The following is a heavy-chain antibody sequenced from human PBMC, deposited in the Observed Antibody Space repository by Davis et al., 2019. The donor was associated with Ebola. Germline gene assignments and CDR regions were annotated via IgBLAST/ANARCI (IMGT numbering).Heavy chain of an antibody. CDR2: IRQDGIEK. V-gene: IGHV3-7*03. D-gene: IGHD6-13*01. CDR1: GFTFSNYG. J-gene: IGHJ5*02. Sequence: GESLKISCAASGFTFSNYGLHWVRQAPGKGLEWVANIRQDGIEKFYVGSVKGRFTISRDNGKKSVYLQMNSLRAEDTAVYYCVRDTSGWYPLFKWLDPWGQGTLVTVSS. CDR3: VRDTSGWYPLFKWLDP.